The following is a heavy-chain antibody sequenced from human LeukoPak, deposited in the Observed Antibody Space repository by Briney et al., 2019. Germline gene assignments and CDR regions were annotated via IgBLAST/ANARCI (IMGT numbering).Heavy chain of an antibody. V-gene: IGHV3-23*01. CDR1: VFTFNSYA. Sequence: GGSLRLSCAASVFTFNSYAMNWVRRAPGRGLVWVSAIFRRCSTTFYADCVKGRFTISRHNSKNALYLQMNSLRGGDGAVYYCSGRGSGNYFFDYWGQGTLVSVFS. D-gene: IGHD3-10*01. CDR2: IFRRCSTT. CDR3: SGRGSGNYFFDY. J-gene: IGHJ4*02.